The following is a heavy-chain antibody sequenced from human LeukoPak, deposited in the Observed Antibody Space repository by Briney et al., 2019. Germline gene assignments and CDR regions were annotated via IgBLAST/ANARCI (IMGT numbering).Heavy chain of an antibody. CDR2: ISSSGSTI. D-gene: IGHD3-9*01. J-gene: IGHJ4*02. Sequence: GGSLRLSCAASGFTFSSYEMNWVRQAPGKGLEWVSYISSSGSTIYYADSVKGRFTISRDNAKKSLYLQMNSLRAEDMAVYYCARVEDYDILTGFDYWGQGTLVTVSS. CDR1: GFTFSSYE. CDR3: ARVEDYDILTGFDY. V-gene: IGHV3-48*03.